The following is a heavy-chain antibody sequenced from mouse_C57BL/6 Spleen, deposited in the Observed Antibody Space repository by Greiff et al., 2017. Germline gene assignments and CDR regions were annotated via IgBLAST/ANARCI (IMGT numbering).Heavy chain of an antibody. D-gene: IGHD2-3*01. Sequence: EVQVVESGGGLVQPGDSLSLSCAASGFTFTDYYMSWVRQPPGKALEWLGFISNKANGYTTEYSASVKGRFTISRDNSQIILYLQMNALRAKYSATYYCVSHDGYYVYYAMDYWGQGTSVTVSS. CDR2: ISNKANGYTT. CDR3: VSHDGYYVYYAMDY. CDR1: GFTFTDYY. V-gene: IGHV7-3*01. J-gene: IGHJ4*01.